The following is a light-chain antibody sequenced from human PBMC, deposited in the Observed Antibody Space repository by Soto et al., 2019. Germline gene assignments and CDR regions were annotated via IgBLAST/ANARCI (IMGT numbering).Light chain of an antibody. CDR3: QQYDGSPRT. CDR2: DAS. Sequence: EIVFTQSPCTLSFSPGERATLSCRASQSVSSRSLAWYQQKPGQAPRLLISDASNRAADIPDRFSGSGSGTDFTLTINRLEPEDFAVYYCQQYDGSPRTFGQGTKVDIK. V-gene: IGKV3-20*01. J-gene: IGKJ1*01. CDR1: QSVSSRS.